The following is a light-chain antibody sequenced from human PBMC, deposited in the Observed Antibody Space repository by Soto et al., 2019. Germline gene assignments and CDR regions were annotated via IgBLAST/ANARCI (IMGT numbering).Light chain of an antibody. CDR2: AAS. Sequence: DIQMTQSPSSLSASVGDRVTITCRASQGISNYLAWYQQKPGKVHKLLIYAASTLQSGVPSRFSGSGSGTDFTLTISSLQPEDVATYYCQKYNSARTFGQGTKVEIK. CDR1: QGISNY. CDR3: QKYNSART. J-gene: IGKJ1*01. V-gene: IGKV1-27*01.